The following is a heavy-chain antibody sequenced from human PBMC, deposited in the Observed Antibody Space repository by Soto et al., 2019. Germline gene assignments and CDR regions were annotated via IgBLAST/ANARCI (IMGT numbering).Heavy chain of an antibody. J-gene: IGHJ4*02. Sequence: GSLRLSCAASGFTYSTYTMHWVRQAPGKGLEWVAVISYDGNNKFYADSVKGRFTVSRDSTKQTLYLQMNSLRAEDTAVFYCAKERSSGWSFDYPGQGTQVSVSS. V-gene: IGHV3-30-3*01. CDR1: GFTYSTYT. D-gene: IGHD6-19*01. CDR2: ISYDGNNK. CDR3: AKERSSGWSFDY.